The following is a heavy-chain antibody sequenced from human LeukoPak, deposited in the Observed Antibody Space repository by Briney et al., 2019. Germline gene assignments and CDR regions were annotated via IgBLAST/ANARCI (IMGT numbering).Heavy chain of an antibody. D-gene: IGHD6-13*01. J-gene: IGHJ4*02. V-gene: IGHV3-30-3*01. CDR2: TSYDGSNK. CDR1: GFTFSNYA. Sequence: GGSLRLSCVASGFTFSNYALHWVRQAPGKGLEWVAVTSYDGSNKYYADSVKGRFTISRDNSKNTLYLQMNSLRAEDTAVYYCARQAAGTDHWGQGTLVTVSS. CDR3: ARQAAGTDH.